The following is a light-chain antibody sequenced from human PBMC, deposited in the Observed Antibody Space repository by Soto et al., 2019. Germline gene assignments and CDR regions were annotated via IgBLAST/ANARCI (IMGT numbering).Light chain of an antibody. J-gene: IGLJ3*02. CDR3: SSYTSGSTWV. V-gene: IGLV2-14*01. CDR1: SSDVGAYNY. Sequence: QSALTQPASVSGSPGQSITISCTGTSSDVGAYNYVSWYQQHPGKAPKLMIYEVSNRPSGVSKRFSGSRSGNTASLTISGLQAEDDGDYYCSSYTSGSTWVFGGGTKLTVL. CDR2: EVS.